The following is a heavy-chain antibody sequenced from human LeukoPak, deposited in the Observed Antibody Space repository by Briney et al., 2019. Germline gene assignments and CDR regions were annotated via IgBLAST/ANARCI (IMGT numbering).Heavy chain of an antibody. J-gene: IGHJ6*02. V-gene: IGHV4-39*02. CDR2: IYYSGST. CDR1: GGSISSISSNNYH. CDR3: AREMGVVTAHGIDV. D-gene: IGHD4-23*01. Sequence: SETLSLTRIVSGGSISSISSNNYHWGWIRQPPGKGLEWIGSIYYSGSTYYNPSLKSRVTISVDTSKNQFSLKLSSVTAADTALYYCAREMGVVTAHGIDVWGQGTTVTVSS.